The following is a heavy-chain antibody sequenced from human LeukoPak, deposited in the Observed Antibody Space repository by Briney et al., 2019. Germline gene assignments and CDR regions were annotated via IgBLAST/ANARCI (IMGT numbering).Heavy chain of an antibody. CDR1: GFAFTSYW. Sequence: QPRGSLRLSCAASGFAFTSYWMHCVRQVPGEWLVWVSRINPGGSSTAYADSVKGRFTISRDNAKNTLYLQMNSLRAEDTAVYYCARRNQADDYWGQGTLVTVSS. V-gene: IGHV3-74*01. CDR2: INPGGSST. CDR3: ARRNQADDY. J-gene: IGHJ4*02. D-gene: IGHD1-14*01.